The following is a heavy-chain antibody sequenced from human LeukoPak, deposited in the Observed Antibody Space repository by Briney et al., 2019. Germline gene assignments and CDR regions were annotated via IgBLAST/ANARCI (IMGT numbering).Heavy chain of an antibody. Sequence: SETLSLTCTVSGGSISSHYWSWIRQPPGKGLEWIGYIYYSGSTNYNPSLKSRVTISVDTSKNQFSLKLSSVTAADTAVYYCARGVRDYDFWSGDYYHYYYMDVWGKGTTVTVSS. CDR1: GGSISSHY. J-gene: IGHJ6*03. CDR2: IYYSGST. D-gene: IGHD3-3*01. V-gene: IGHV4-59*11. CDR3: ARGVRDYDFWSGDYYHYYYMDV.